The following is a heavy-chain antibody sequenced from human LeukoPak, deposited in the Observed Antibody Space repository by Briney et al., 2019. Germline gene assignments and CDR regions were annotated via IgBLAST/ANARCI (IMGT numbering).Heavy chain of an antibody. Sequence: SETLSLTCAVYGGSFSGYYWSWIRQPPGKGLEWIGEINHSGSTNYNPSLKSRVTISVDTSKNQFSLKLSSVTAADTAVYYCAKDSVSSGLTFDYWGQGTLVTVSS. CDR2: INHSGST. V-gene: IGHV4-34*01. J-gene: IGHJ4*02. D-gene: IGHD3-22*01. CDR3: AKDSVSSGLTFDY. CDR1: GGSFSGYY.